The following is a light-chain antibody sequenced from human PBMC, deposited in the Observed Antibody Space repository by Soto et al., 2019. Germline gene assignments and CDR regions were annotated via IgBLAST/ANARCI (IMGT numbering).Light chain of an antibody. CDR2: DNN. Sequence: QSVLTQPPSVSAAPGQKVTISCSGSSSNIGNNYVSWYQQLPGTAPKLLIYDNNKRPSGIPDRFSGSKSGTSATLGITGLPTGDDADYYCGTWDSMLSAVVFGGGTKGTVL. J-gene: IGLJ2*01. CDR3: GTWDSMLSAVV. CDR1: SSNIGNNY. V-gene: IGLV1-51*01.